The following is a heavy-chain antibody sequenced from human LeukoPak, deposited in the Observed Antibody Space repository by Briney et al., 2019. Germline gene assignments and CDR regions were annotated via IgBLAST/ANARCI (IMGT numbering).Heavy chain of an antibody. D-gene: IGHD3-16*01. CDR2: INPNSGGT. CDR3: ARGQLIASVPRYDY. CDR1: GYTFTGYY. Sequence: GASVQVSCTASGYTFTGYYMHWVRQAPGQGLEWMGWINPNSGGTNYAQKFQGWVTMTRDTSISIAYMELSRLRSDDTAVYYCARGQLIASVPRYDYWGQGTLVTVSS. J-gene: IGHJ4*02. V-gene: IGHV1-2*04.